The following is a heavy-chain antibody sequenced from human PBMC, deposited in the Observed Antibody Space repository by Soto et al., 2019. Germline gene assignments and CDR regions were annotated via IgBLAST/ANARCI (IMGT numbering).Heavy chain of an antibody. CDR3: ARDSDDYGDYGWYFDL. Sequence: EVHLVESGGGLVQPGGSLRLSCAASGFTFSKYWVSWVRQAPGKGLEWLADIKQDGSTKYFLDSVKGRFTISRDNAENSLSLQMNSLRAEDTAVYYCARDSDDYGDYGWYFDLWGRGTLVTVSS. D-gene: IGHD4-17*01. CDR1: GFTFSKYW. V-gene: IGHV3-7*01. CDR2: IKQDGSTK. J-gene: IGHJ2*01.